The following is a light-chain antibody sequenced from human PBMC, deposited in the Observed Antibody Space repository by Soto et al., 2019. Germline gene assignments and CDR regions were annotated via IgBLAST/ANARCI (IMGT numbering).Light chain of an antibody. CDR2: RNN. CDR3: AAWDDSLSGSPYV. Sequence: QSVLTQPPSASGTPGQRVTISCSGRSSNIGSNYVYWYQQLPGTAPKLLIYRNNQRPSGVPDRFSGSKSGTSASLAISGLRSEDEADYYCAAWDDSLSGSPYVFGTGTKVTVL. CDR1: SSNIGSNY. V-gene: IGLV1-47*01. J-gene: IGLJ1*01.